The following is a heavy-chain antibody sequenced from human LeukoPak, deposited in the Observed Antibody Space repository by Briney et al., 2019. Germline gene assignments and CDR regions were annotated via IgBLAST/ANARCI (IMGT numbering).Heavy chain of an antibody. J-gene: IGHJ4*02. CDR3: ARDIVVVPAAPGDDY. CDR2: ISSSSSTI. D-gene: IGHD2-2*01. Sequence: PGGSLRLSCAASGFTVSANYLTWVRQAPGKGLEWVSYISSSSSTIYYADSVKGRFTISRDSAKNSLYLQMNSLRAEDTAVYYCARDIVVVPAAPGDDYWGQGTLVTVSS. CDR1: GFTVSANY. V-gene: IGHV3-11*04.